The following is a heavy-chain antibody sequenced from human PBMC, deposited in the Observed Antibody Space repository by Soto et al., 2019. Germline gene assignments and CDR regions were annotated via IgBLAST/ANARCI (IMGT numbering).Heavy chain of an antibody. D-gene: IGHD3-10*01. CDR1: GDSISSYC. Sequence: SETLSLTCTVSGDSISSYCWSWIRQAPGKGLEWIGYIFKTGSTNYNPSLKSRLTISVDSSKNQFSLKLSSMTAADTAVYYCARAGYGSVSYFAYWGQGTPVTVS. CDR3: ARAGYGSVSYFAY. V-gene: IGHV4-59*01. J-gene: IGHJ4*02. CDR2: IFKTGST.